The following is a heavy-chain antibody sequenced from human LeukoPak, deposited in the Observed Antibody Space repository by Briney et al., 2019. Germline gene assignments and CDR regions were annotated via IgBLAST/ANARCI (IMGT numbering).Heavy chain of an antibody. CDR1: GGTFSSYA. Sequence: ASVTVSCKASGGTFSSYAISWVRQAPGQGLEWMGRIIPILGIANYAQKFQGRVTITADKSTSTAYMELSSLRSEDTAVYYCARAVLGYCSGGSCSTNDYWGQGTLVTVSS. CDR3: ARAVLGYCSGGSCSTNDY. V-gene: IGHV1-69*10. D-gene: IGHD2-15*01. J-gene: IGHJ4*02. CDR2: IIPILGIA.